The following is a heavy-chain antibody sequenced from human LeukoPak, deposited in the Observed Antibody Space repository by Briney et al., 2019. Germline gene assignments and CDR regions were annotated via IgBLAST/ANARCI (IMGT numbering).Heavy chain of an antibody. J-gene: IGHJ4*02. V-gene: IGHV4-59*12. CDR2: IYYSGST. CDR1: GGSISIYY. D-gene: IGHD6-13*01. CDR3: ARDLIAAAGSDY. Sequence: SETLSLTCTVSGGSISIYYWSWIRQPPGKGLEWIGYIYYSGSTNYNPSLKSRVTISVDTSKNQFSLKLSSVTAADTAVYYCARDLIAAAGSDYWGQGTLVTVSS.